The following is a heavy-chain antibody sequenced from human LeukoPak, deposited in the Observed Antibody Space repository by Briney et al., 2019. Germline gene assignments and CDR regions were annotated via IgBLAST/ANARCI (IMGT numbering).Heavy chain of an antibody. CDR3: ARAFNSIQPLDY. D-gene: IGHD4-11*01. CDR1: GGTFSGYA. J-gene: IGHJ4*02. V-gene: IGHV1-69*13. Sequence: SVKVSCKASGGTFSGYAFSWVRQAPGQGLEWMGGIIPIFGTANYAQKFQGRVTITADESTSTAYMELSSLRSEDTAVYYCARAFNSIQPLDYWGQGTLVTVSS. CDR2: IIPIFGTA.